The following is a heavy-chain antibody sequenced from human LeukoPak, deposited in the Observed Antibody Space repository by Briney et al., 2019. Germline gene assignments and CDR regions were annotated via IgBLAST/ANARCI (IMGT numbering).Heavy chain of an antibody. CDR1: GYTFTSYD. D-gene: IGHD4-17*01. Sequence: ASVKVSCKASGYTFTSYDINWVRQAPGQGLEWMGWINPNSGGTNYAQKFQGRVTMTRDTSISTAYMELSRLRSDDTAVYYCARVSDYGGYVSGFDYWGQGTLVTVSS. CDR2: INPNSGGT. CDR3: ARVSDYGGYVSGFDY. J-gene: IGHJ4*02. V-gene: IGHV1-2*02.